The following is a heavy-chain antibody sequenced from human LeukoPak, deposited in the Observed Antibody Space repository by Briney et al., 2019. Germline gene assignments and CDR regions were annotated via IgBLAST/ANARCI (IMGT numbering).Heavy chain of an antibody. V-gene: IGHV2-5*02. D-gene: IGHD1-14*01. CDR1: GFSLGTSGVA. J-gene: IGHJ4*02. CDR2: IYWDDDK. Sequence: GSGPTLVNPTQTLTLTCTFSGFSLGTSGVAVGWIRQPPGKALEWLVVIYWDDDKRYSPSLKSRLTITKDTSKNQVVLTMTNMDPVDTATYYCAGTKNQYNFDYWGQGTLVTVSS. CDR3: AGTKNQYNFDY.